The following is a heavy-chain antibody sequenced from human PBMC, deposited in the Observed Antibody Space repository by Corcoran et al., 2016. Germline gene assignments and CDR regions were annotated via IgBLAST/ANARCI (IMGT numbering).Heavy chain of an antibody. V-gene: IGHV1-18*01. CDR3: ARIPGRRRYGGNHYNWFDP. D-gene: IGHD2-15*01. Sequence: QVQLVQSGAEVKKPGASVKVSCKASGYTFTSYGISWVRQAPGQGLEWMGWISAYNGNTNYAQKLQGRVTMTTDTATSTAYMELRSLRSDDTAVYYCARIPGRRRYGGNHYNWFDPWGQGTLVTVSS. CDR2: ISAYNGNT. J-gene: IGHJ5*02. CDR1: GYTFTSYG.